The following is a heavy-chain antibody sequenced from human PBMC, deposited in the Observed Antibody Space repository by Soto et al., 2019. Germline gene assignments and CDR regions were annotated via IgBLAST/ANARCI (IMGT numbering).Heavy chain of an antibody. Sequence: QITLKESGPTLVKPTQTLTLTCTFSAFSLRTRGVDVGWSLQPPGKDLEWRALIYWADEKRYNPSLTSRLTIPKDTSSNQVVLTMTNMDPVDTGIYYCANGDGTYYDGSGRLGFGPWGQGTLVTVSS. J-gene: IGHJ5*02. CDR1: AFSLRTRGVD. CDR2: IYWADEK. D-gene: IGHD3-10*01. V-gene: IGHV2-5*02. CDR3: ANGDGTYYDGSGRLGFGP.